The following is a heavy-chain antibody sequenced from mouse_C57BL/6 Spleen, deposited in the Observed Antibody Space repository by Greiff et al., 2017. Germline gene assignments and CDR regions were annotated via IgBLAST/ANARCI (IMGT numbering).Heavy chain of an antibody. J-gene: IGHJ4*01. CDR1: GFTFSSYG. Sequence: DVHLVESGGDLVKPGGSLKLSCAASGFTFSSYGMSWVRQTPDKRLEWVATISSGGSYTYYPDSVKGRFTISRDNAKNTLYLQMSSLKSEDTAMYYCARLTGTPYYAMDYWGQGTSVTVSS. V-gene: IGHV5-6*01. D-gene: IGHD4-1*01. CDR3: ARLTGTPYYAMDY. CDR2: ISSGGSYT.